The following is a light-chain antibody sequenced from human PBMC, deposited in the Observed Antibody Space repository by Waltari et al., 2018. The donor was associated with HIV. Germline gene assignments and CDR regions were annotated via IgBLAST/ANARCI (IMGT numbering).Light chain of an antibody. CDR3: QHRYNWPLT. V-gene: IGKV3-11*01. CDR2: DAS. J-gene: IGKJ4*01. Sequence: EVVLTQSPATLSLSPGERATLSCRASQSVSRYLAWYQQKPGQAPRLLIYDASNRATGIPARFSGSGSGTDFTLTISSLEPEDFAVYYCQHRYNWPLTFGGGTKVEIK. CDR1: QSVSRY.